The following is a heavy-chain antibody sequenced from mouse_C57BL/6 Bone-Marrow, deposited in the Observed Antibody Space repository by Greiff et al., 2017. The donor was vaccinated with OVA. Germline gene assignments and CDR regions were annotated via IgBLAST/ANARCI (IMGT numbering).Heavy chain of an antibody. CDR1: GYTFTSYG. J-gene: IGHJ3*01. Sequence: VQLQQSGAELARPGASVKLSCKASGYTFTSYGISWVKQRTGQGLEWIGEIYPRSGNTYYNEKFKGKATLTADKSSSTAYMELRSLTSEDSAVYFCALLGSYWGQGTLVTVSA. CDR3: ALLGSY. V-gene: IGHV1-81*01. CDR2: IYPRSGNT. D-gene: IGHD1-1*01.